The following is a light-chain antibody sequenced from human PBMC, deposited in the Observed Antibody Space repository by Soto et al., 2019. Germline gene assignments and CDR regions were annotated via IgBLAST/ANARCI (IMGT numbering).Light chain of an antibody. J-gene: IGKJ1*01. Sequence: DIVMTQSPDSLAVSLGERATINCKSSQSVLYSSNNKNYLAWYQQEPGQPPKLLIYWASTRESGVPDRFSGSGSGTDFTLSISTLQAEDVAVYHCQQYFTSPQTFGQGTKVEIK. V-gene: IGKV4-1*01. CDR2: WAS. CDR3: QQYFTSPQT. CDR1: QSVLYSSNNKNY.